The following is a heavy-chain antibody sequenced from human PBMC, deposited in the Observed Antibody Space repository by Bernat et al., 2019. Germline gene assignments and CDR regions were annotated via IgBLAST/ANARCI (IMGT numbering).Heavy chain of an antibody. Sequence: QVQLQQSGPGLVKPSQTLSLTCAISGDSVSSNSAAWNWIRQSPSRGLEWLGRTYYRSKWSDNYAVSVKSRITINRDTSKNQFALQLNSVTPEDTAVYYCARGALFRDYFMDVWGKGTTVTVSS. CDR3: ARGALFRDYFMDV. CDR1: GDSVSSNSAA. J-gene: IGHJ6*03. D-gene: IGHD5-24*01. V-gene: IGHV6-1*01. CDR2: TYYRSKWSD.